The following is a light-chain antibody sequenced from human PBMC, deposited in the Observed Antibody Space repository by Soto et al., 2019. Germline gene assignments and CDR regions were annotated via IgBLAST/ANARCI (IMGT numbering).Light chain of an antibody. CDR2: DAS. Sequence: DIQMTQSPSSLSASVGDRVTNTCQASQDISNYLHWYQQKPGKAPKILIYDASTLETGVPSRFSGSGSGTYFTFTISSLQPEDIATYYCQQYDNLPLTFGGGTKVEIK. J-gene: IGKJ4*01. V-gene: IGKV1-33*01. CDR3: QQYDNLPLT. CDR1: QDISNY.